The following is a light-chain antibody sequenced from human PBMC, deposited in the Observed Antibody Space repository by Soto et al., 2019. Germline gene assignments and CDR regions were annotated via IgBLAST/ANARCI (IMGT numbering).Light chain of an antibody. CDR1: TSDIGTNA. CDR2: TNN. CDR3: ATWHDSFYV. J-gene: IGLJ1*01. Sequence: QSVLTQPPSASGTPGQRVTVSCSGSTSDIGTNAVNWFQHLPGTAPRLLIYTNNQRPSGVPDRFSGSKSGTSASLAISGLQSEDEATYYCATWHDSFYVFGTGTRSTS. V-gene: IGLV1-44*01.